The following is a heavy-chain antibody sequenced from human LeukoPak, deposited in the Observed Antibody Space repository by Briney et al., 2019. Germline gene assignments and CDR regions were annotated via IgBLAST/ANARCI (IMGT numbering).Heavy chain of an antibody. D-gene: IGHD5-24*01. CDR1: GGTFSSYA. Sequence: GASVKVSCKASGGTFSSYAISWVRQAPGPGLEWMGGIIPIFGTANYAQKFQGRVTITTDESTSTAYMELSSLRSEDTAVYYCARDRGGYKNFDYWGQGTLVTVSS. J-gene: IGHJ4*02. V-gene: IGHV1-69*05. CDR2: IIPIFGTA. CDR3: ARDRGGYKNFDY.